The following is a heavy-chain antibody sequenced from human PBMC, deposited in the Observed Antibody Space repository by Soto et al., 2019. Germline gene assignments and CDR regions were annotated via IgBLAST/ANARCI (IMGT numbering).Heavy chain of an antibody. V-gene: IGHV4-34*01. CDR2: INHSGST. CDR1: GGSFSGYY. J-gene: IGHJ6*02. CDR3: ARGRTYYYYGMDV. Sequence: QVQLQQWGAGLLKPSETLSLTCAVYGGSFSGYYWSWIRQPPGKGLEWIGEINHSGSTNYNPSLKSRVTISVDTSKNQFSLKLSSVTAADTAVYYCARGRTYYYYGMDVWGQGTTVTVSS.